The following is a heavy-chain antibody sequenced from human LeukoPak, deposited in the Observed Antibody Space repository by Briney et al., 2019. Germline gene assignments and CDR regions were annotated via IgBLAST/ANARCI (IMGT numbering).Heavy chain of an antibody. D-gene: IGHD1-26*01. CDR3: ASAPLGSTRP. J-gene: IGHJ5*02. V-gene: IGHV3-21*01. CDR1: GFTFSSYN. Sequence: GGSLRLSCAASGFTFSSYNMNWVRQAPGKGLEWVSSISSSSSSINYADSLKGRFTISRDNAKNSVYLQMNSLRAEDTAVYYCASAPLGSTRPWGQGTLVTVSS. CDR2: ISSSSSSI.